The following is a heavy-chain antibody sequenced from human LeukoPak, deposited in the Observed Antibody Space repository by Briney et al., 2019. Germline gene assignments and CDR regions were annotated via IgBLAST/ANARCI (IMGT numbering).Heavy chain of an antibody. J-gene: IGHJ3*02. CDR1: GDGVSDNVAA. V-gene: IGHV6-1*01. CDR2: AYYRSKWYF. Sequence: SQTLSLTCAISGDGVSDNVAAWNWVRQSPSRGLEWLGGAYYRSKWYFDYAVSLKSRMIINPDTSKNQFSLQLNSVTPEDTAVYYCARGSAFDIWGQGTMVTVSS. CDR3: ARGSAFDI.